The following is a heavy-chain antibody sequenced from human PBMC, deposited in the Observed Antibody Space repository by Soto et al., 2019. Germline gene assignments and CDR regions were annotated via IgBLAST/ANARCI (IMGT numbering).Heavy chain of an antibody. V-gene: IGHV3-7*01. Sequence: GESLKISCAASGFTFSSYWMSWVRQAPGKGLEWVANIKQDGSEKYYVDSVKGRFTISRDNAKNSLYLQMNSLRAEDTAVYYCAREYDSSSWYAFDIWGQGTMVTVSS. CDR2: IKQDGSEK. CDR1: GFTFSSYW. CDR3: AREYDSSSWYAFDI. J-gene: IGHJ3*02. D-gene: IGHD6-13*01.